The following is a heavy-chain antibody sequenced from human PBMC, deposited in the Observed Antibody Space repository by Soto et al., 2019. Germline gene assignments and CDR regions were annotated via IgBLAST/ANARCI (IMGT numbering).Heavy chain of an antibody. CDR1: GFTFSSYA. Sequence: EVQLLESGGGLVQPGGSLRLSCAASGFTFSSYAMSWVRQAPGKGLEWVSAISGSGGSTYYADSVKGRFTISRDNSKNTLYLQMNRLRAEDTAVYYCANGGITMVRGGYYFDYWGQGTLVTVSS. V-gene: IGHV3-23*01. CDR3: ANGGITMVRGGYYFDY. J-gene: IGHJ4*02. D-gene: IGHD3-10*01. CDR2: ISGSGGST.